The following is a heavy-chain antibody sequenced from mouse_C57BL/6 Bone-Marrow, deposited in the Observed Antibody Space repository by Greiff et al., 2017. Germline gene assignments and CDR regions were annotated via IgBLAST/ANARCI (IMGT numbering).Heavy chain of an antibody. CDR1: GFTFSSYA. J-gene: IGHJ4*01. CDR2: ISDGGSYT. V-gene: IGHV5-4*03. CDR3: ARSVLFMDY. Sequence: EVMLVESGGGLVKPGGSLKLSCAASGFTFSSYAMSWVRQTPEKRLEWVATISDGGSYTYYPDNVKGRFTISRDNAKNNLYLQMSHLKSEDTAMYYCARSVLFMDYWGQGTSATVSS.